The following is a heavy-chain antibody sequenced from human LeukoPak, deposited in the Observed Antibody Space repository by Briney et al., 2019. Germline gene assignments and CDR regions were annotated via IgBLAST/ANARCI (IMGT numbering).Heavy chain of an antibody. D-gene: IGHD3-10*01. J-gene: IGHJ4*02. Sequence: GGSLRPSCAASGFTFSSFTMTWVRQAPGKGLEWVSTIGGSGASTYYAGSVKGRFTISRDNSKNTLSLQMNSLRAEDSAIYYCAKNYYGSGTMGGYWGQGTLVTVSS. V-gene: IGHV3-23*01. CDR1: GFTFSSFT. CDR3: AKNYYGSGTMGGY. CDR2: IGGSGAST.